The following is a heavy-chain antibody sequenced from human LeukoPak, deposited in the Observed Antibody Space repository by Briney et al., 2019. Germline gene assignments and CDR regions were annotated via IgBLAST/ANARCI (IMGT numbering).Heavy chain of an antibody. J-gene: IGHJ4*02. V-gene: IGHV1-18*01. CDR2: ISAYNGNT. CDR3: ARVTGGLTYYDFWSGYYSTGQFDY. CDR1: GYTFTSYG. Sequence: ASVKVSCKASGYTFTSYGISWVRQAPGQGLEWMGWISAYNGNTNYAQKLQGRVTMTTDTSTSTAYMELRSLRSDDTAVYYCARVTGGLTYYDFWSGYYSTGQFDYWGQGTLVTVSS. D-gene: IGHD3-3*01.